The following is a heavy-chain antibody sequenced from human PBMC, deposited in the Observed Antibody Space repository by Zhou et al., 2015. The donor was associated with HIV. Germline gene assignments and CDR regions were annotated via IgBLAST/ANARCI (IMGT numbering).Heavy chain of an antibody. J-gene: IGHJ5*02. Sequence: QVHLVESGGGVVQPGRSLRLSCAASGFTFNKYGMHWVRQAPGKGLEWVAVISYDGSNKYYADSVKGRFTISRDNSKNTLYLQMNSLRAEATAVYYCAKKGGYSRNWFDPWGQGTLVTVSS. CDR3: AKKGGYSRNWFDP. CDR2: ISYDGSNK. CDR1: GFTFNKYG. V-gene: IGHV3-30-3*02. D-gene: IGHD5-18*01.